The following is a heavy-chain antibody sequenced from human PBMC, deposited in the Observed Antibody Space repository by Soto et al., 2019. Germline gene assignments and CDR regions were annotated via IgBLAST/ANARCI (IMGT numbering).Heavy chain of an antibody. CDR2: INPNSVGT. V-gene: IGHV1-2*02. J-gene: IGHJ3*02. D-gene: IGHD3-10*01. CDR1: GYTFTGHY. Sequence: QVQLVQSGAEVKKPGASVKVSCKASGYTFTGHYMHWVRQAPGQGLEWMGWINPNSVGTNSAQKFQGRVTMTRDTSISTAYMELSRLRSDDTAVYYCAREPMVRAAHGFDIWGQGTMVTVSS. CDR3: AREPMVRAAHGFDI.